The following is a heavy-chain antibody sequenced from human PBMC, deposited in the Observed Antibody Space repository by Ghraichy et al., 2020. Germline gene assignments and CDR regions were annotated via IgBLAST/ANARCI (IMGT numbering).Heavy chain of an antibody. D-gene: IGHD6-19*01. J-gene: IGHJ4*02. CDR2: ISYDGSNK. V-gene: IGHV3-30*02. Sequence: GGSLRLSCVASGFTFSTYGIHWVRQAPGKGLEWVAFISYDGSNKYYADSVKGRFIISRDNSQNTLYLQMNRLRTEDTAVYYCANDLYISGWHPTTFDYWGQGTLVTVSS. CDR3: ANDLYISGWHPTTFDY. CDR1: GFTFSTYG.